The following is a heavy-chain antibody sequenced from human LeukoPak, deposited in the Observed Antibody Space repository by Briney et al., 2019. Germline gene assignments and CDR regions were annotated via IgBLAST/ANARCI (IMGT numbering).Heavy chain of an antibody. CDR3: ATTPIYYYGSGSYYRWFDY. CDR1: GYTLTELS. J-gene: IGHJ4*02. D-gene: IGHD3-10*01. Sequence: ASVKVSCKVSGYTLTELSMHWVRQAPGKGLEWMGGFDPEDGETIYAQRFQGRVTMTEDTSTDTAYMELSSLRSEDTAVYYCATTPIYYYGSGSYYRWFDYWGQGTLVTVSS. CDR2: FDPEDGET. V-gene: IGHV1-24*01.